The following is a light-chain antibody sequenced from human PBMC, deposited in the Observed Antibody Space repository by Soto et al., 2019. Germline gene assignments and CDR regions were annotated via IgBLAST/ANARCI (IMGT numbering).Light chain of an antibody. CDR1: QGIRND. J-gene: IGKJ1*01. CDR3: LQDYNYPWT. V-gene: IGKV1-6*01. CDR2: AAS. Sequence: AIQMTQSPSSLSASVGDRVTITCRASQGIRNDLGWYQQKPGKAPKLLIYAASSLQSGDPSRFSGSGPGTDFTLTISSLQPEDFATYYCLQDYNYPWTFGQGTKVEIK.